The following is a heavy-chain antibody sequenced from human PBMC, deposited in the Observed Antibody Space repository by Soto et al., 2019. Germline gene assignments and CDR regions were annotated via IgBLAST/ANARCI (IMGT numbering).Heavy chain of an antibody. V-gene: IGHV5-51*01. CDR1: GYTFTVYW. CDR3: ARTYTSSSPIDF. Sequence: GESLKISGKASGYTFTVYWIGWVRQMPGKGLEWMGIIYPGNSETRYSPSFQGQVTISADKSISTAYLQWSSLKASDTAMYFCARTYTSSSPIDFWGQGALVTVSS. D-gene: IGHD6-6*01. CDR2: IYPGNSET. J-gene: IGHJ4*02.